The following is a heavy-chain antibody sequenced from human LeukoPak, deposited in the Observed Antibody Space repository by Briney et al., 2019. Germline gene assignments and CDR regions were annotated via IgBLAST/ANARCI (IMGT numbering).Heavy chain of an antibody. Sequence: PGGSLRLSCAASGFTFSSYNMNWVRQAPGKGLEWVSSISGRSDYIYYADSVKGRFTISRDNAKNSLYLQVNSLRAEDTALYYCARDGYSSGWAHAFDYWGQGTLVTVSS. D-gene: IGHD6-19*01. CDR3: ARDGYSSGWAHAFDY. J-gene: IGHJ4*02. CDR2: ISGRSDYI. V-gene: IGHV3-21*04. CDR1: GFTFSSYN.